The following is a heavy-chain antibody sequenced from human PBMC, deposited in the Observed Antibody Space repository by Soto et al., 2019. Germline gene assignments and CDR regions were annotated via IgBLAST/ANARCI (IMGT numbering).Heavy chain of an antibody. CDR2: ISAYNGNT. CDR3: AREADYDILTGYYMDFDY. CDR1: GYTFTSYG. J-gene: IGHJ4*02. D-gene: IGHD3-9*01. V-gene: IGHV1-18*01. Sequence: ASVKVSCKASGYTFTSYGISWVRQAPGQGLEWMGWISAYNGNTNYAQKLQGRVTMTTDTSTSTAYMELRSLRSDDTAVYYCAREADYDILTGYYMDFDYWGQGTLVTVSS.